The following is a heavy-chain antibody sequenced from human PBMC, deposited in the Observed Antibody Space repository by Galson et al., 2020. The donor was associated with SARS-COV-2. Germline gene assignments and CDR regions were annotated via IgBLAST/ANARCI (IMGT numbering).Heavy chain of an antibody. CDR3: ARDPEISRYDFWSLDGMDV. J-gene: IGHJ6*02. Sequence: SETLSLTCTVSGGSISSSSYYWGWIRQPPGKGLEWIGSIYYSGSTYYNPSLKSRVTISVDTSKNQFSLKLSSVTAADTAVYYCARDPEISRYDFWSLDGMDVWGQGTTVTVSS. CDR2: IYYSGST. CDR1: GGSISSSSYY. V-gene: IGHV4-39*07. D-gene: IGHD3-3*01.